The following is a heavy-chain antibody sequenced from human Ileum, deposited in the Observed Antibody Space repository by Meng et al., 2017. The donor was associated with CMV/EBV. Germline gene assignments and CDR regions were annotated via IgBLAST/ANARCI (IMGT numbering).Heavy chain of an antibody. CDR1: GYTFTSYA. J-gene: IGHJ4*02. D-gene: IGHD3-22*01. V-gene: IGHV1-3*04. CDR2: ISTGNNHT. Sequence: SCKASGYTFTSYAMHWVRQAPGQRLEWMGWISTGNNHTKSSQKFQGRVTFTRDTSASTAYMELSSLRSEDTAVYYCAIDPSGYYYKFWGQGTLVTVSS. CDR3: AIDPSGYYYKF.